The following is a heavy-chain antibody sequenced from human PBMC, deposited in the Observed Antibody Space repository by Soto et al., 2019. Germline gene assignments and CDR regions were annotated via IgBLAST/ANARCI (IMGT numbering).Heavy chain of an antibody. Sequence: GGSLRLSCAASGFIFSKYAMSWVRQAPGKGLEWVSAISGSGFKIFYADSVKGRFTISRDNSKNTLHLQMNSLRAEDTAVYYYAKGGPYDSIVGSDYYGVDVWGQGTTVTVSS. CDR3: AKGGPYDSIVGSDYYGVDV. J-gene: IGHJ6*02. CDR1: GFIFSKYA. V-gene: IGHV3-23*01. CDR2: ISGSGFKI. D-gene: IGHD3-22*01.